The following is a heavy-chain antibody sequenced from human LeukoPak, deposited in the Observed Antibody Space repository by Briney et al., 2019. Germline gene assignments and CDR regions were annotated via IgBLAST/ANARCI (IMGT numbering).Heavy chain of an antibody. Sequence: GGSLRLSCVASQFTFKNYWMHWVRHAPGRGLVWLSYISPDGSSTRYADSVRGRFTISRDNAKNTLYLQMNSLRAEDTAVYFCATAWSYWGQGTLVTASS. CDR1: QFTFKNYW. D-gene: IGHD2-21*02. V-gene: IGHV3-74*01. J-gene: IGHJ4*02. CDR3: ATAWSY. CDR2: ISPDGSST.